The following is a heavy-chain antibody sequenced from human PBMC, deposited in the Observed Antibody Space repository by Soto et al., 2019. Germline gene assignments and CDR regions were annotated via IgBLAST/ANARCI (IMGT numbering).Heavy chain of an antibody. CDR1: GFTFSSYS. Sequence: GGSLRLSCAASGFTFSSYSMNWVRQAPGKGLEWVSYISSSSSTIYYADSVKGRFTISRDNAKNSLYLQMNSLRDEDTAVYYCARDAQLATAYYYYGMDVWGQGTTVTVSS. J-gene: IGHJ6*02. D-gene: IGHD5-12*01. CDR2: ISSSSSTI. V-gene: IGHV3-48*02. CDR3: ARDAQLATAYYYYGMDV.